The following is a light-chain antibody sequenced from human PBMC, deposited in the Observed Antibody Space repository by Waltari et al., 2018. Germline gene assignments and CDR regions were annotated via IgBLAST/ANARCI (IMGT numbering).Light chain of an antibody. V-gene: IGKV1-5*03. CDR2: KAS. CDR3: QQYDDFPFT. J-gene: IGKJ2*01. CDR1: QSISSW. Sequence: DIQMTQSPATLSASVGDRVTISCRASQSISSWLAWYQQKPGKAPKILIFKASFLESVVPSRFSGSGSGTEFSLTISSLQPEDFATYYCQQYDDFPFTFGQGTKVEVK.